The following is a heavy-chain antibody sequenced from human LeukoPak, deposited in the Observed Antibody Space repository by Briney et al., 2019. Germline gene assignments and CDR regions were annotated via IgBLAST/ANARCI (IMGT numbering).Heavy chain of an antibody. V-gene: IGHV3-33*08. CDR1: GFTFSSYS. CDR3: AREENRTPRYSSPGY. J-gene: IGHJ4*02. CDR2: IWYDGSNK. Sequence: GGSLRLSCAASGFTFSSYSMNWVRQAPGKGLEWVAVIWYDGSNKYYADSVKGRFTISRDNSKNTLYLQMNSLRAEDTAVYYCAREENRTPRYSSPGYWGQGTLVTVSP. D-gene: IGHD6-13*01.